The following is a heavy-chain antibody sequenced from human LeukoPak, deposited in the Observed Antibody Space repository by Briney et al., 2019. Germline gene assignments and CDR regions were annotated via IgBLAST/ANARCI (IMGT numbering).Heavy chain of an antibody. D-gene: IGHD3-10*01. CDR1: GYTFSSYA. CDR2: IIPIFGTA. V-gene: IGHV1-69*06. J-gene: IGHJ4*02. CDR3: ATTFRGVLKIDY. Sequence: GASVKVSCKASGYTFSSYAISWVRQAPGQGLEWMGGIIPIFGTANYAQKFQGRVTITADKSTSTAYMELSSLRSEDTAVYYCATTFRGVLKIDYWGQGTLVTVSS.